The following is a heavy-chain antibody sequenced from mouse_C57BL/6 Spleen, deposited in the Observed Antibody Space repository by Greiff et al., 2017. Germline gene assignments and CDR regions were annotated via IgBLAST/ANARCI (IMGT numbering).Heavy chain of an antibody. CDR2: IYPGDGDT. CDR3: ARHGGC. CDR1: GYAFSSSW. J-gene: IGHJ3*01. V-gene: IGHV1-82*01. Sequence: QVQLQQSGPELVKPGASVKISCKASGYAFSSSWMNWVKQRPGKGLEWIGRIYPGDGDTNYNGKFKGKATLTADKSYSTAYMQLSSRSSEDSAVCFCARHGGCWGQGPLVTVSA.